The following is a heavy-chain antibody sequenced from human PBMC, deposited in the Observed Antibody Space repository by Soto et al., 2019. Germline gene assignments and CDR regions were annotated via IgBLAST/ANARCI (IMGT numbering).Heavy chain of an antibody. Sequence: SETLSLTCTVSGGSISSSSYYWGWIRQPPGKGLEWIGSIYYSGSTYYNPSLKSRLTISVDTSKNQLSLKLSSVTAADTAVYYCARQTRDTGNYYAVFDYWGKGTLVTVSS. CDR2: IYYSGST. CDR3: ARQTRDTGNYYAVFDY. V-gene: IGHV4-39*07. J-gene: IGHJ4*02. D-gene: IGHD1-26*01. CDR1: GGSISSSSYY.